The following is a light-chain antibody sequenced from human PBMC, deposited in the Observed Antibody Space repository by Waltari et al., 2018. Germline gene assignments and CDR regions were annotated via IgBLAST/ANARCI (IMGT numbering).Light chain of an antibody. V-gene: IGLV2-11*01. CDR3: CSCVGRNIYWV. J-gene: IGLJ3*02. Sequence: QSALTQPRSVSGSPGQSVTISCTGPSIDVGAITFVPWYQHHPAKAPKLIIYDINKRPSGVPDRFSGSKSGNTASLTISGLQAEDEADYYCCSCVGRNIYWVFGGGTKLTVL. CDR2: DIN. CDR1: SIDVGAITF.